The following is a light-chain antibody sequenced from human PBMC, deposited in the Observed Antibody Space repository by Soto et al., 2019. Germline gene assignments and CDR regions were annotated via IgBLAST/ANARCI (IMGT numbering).Light chain of an antibody. V-gene: IGKV3-15*01. Sequence: EIVMTQFPATLSVYPGERVTLSCRASQSVGSNLAWYQQEAGQAPRLIXYDTSTRATGVPARFSGSGSGTDLTLTISRLEPEDFAVYYCQQYGSSLTWTFGQGTKVDIK. J-gene: IGKJ1*01. CDR1: QSVGSN. CDR2: DTS. CDR3: QQYGSSLTWT.